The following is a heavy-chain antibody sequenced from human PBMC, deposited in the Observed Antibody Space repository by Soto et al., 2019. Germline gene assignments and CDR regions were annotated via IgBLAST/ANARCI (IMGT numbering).Heavy chain of an antibody. V-gene: IGHV3-74*01. CDR3: ARGGSLNWYFDL. Sequence: SPRLSCAASGFTFSSYWMHWVRQAPGKGLVWVSRINSDGSSTTYADSVKGRFTISRDNAKNTLYLQMNSLRAEDTAVYYCARGGSLNWYFDLWGRGTLVTVSS. J-gene: IGHJ2*01. D-gene: IGHD2-15*01. CDR1: GFTFSSYW. CDR2: INSDGSST.